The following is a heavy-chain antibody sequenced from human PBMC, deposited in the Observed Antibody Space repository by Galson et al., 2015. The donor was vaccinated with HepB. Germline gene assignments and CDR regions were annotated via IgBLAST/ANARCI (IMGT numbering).Heavy chain of an antibody. V-gene: IGHV3-23*01. CDR2: IVGSGEST. D-gene: IGHD2-21*01. CDR1: GITFSTYV. Sequence: SLRLSCAAPGITFSTYVMSWVRQAPGKGLEWVSSIVGSGESTFYADSVKGRFTISRDNSRNTLYLPMNRLRADDTAIYYCAKTSYCDGGPCFSGYFASWGQGTLVAVSS. CDR3: AKTSYCDGGPCFSGYFAS. J-gene: IGHJ4*02.